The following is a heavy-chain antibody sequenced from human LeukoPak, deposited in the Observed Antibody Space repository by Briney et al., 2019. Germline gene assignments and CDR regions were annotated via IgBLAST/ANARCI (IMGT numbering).Heavy chain of an antibody. J-gene: IGHJ4*02. Sequence: PSETLSLTCAVYGGSFSGYYWSWIRQPPGKGLEWIDEMHHSGSTNYNPSLKSRVTISVDTSNNQFSLKLSSVTAPDTAWYYCAILSFERLLCRLSNFDYWGRGTLVTVSS. D-gene: IGHD3-10*02. CDR3: AILSFERLLCRLSNFDY. V-gene: IGHV4-34*01. CDR2: MHHSGST. CDR1: GGSFSGYY.